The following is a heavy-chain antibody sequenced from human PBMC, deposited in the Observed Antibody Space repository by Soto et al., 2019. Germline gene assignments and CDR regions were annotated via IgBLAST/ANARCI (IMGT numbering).Heavy chain of an antibody. CDR2: IYYSGST. D-gene: IGHD3-3*01. Sequence: QVQLQESGPGLVKPSQTLSLTCTVSGGSISSGGYYWSWIRQHPGKGLEWIGYIYYSGSTYYNPSLKSRVTISVDTSKNQFSLKLSSVTAADTAVYYCAREVPPSRGIFGVKGEDYYGMDVWGQGTTVTVSS. J-gene: IGHJ6*02. V-gene: IGHV4-31*03. CDR3: AREVPPSRGIFGVKGEDYYGMDV. CDR1: GGSISSGGYY.